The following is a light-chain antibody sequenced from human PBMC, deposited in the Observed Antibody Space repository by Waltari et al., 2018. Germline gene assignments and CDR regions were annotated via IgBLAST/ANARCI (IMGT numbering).Light chain of an antibody. J-gene: IGLJ3*02. CDR2: VHTVGSH. V-gene: IGLV4-69*01. CDR3: QTWGSGIQV. Sequence: QPVLTQSPSASASLGASVKLTCTLSSEHSSYVIAWHQQQPEKGPRYLMKVHTVGSHIKGGGIPDRFSGSSSGAERSLIISSLQSEDEADYYCQTWGSGIQVFGGGTKLTVL. CDR1: SEHSSYV.